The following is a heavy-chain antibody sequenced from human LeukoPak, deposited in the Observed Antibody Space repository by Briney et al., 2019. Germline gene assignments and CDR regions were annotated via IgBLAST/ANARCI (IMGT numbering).Heavy chain of an antibody. V-gene: IGHV3-23*01. CDR2: ISGSGGST. J-gene: IGHJ4*02. CDR3: AKDQPRIAAAGTDDY. Sequence: GGSLRLSCAASGFSFSSYAMSWVRQAPGKGLEWVSAISGSGGSTYYADSVKGRFTISRDNSKNTLYLQMSSLRAEDTAVYYCAKDQPRIAAAGTDDYWGQGTLVTVSS. CDR1: GFSFSSYA. D-gene: IGHD6-13*01.